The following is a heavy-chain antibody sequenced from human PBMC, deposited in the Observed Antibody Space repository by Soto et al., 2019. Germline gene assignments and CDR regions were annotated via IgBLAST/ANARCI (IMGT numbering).Heavy chain of an antibody. V-gene: IGHV3-30-3*01. CDR3: ARERNRYSSGPTFDY. J-gene: IGHJ4*02. CDR1: GFTFSNYA. Sequence: QVQLVDSGGGVVQPGRSLRLSCAASGFTFSNYAMHWVRQAPGKGLEWVAIISYDGSDKYYADSVKGRFTISRDNSKNTLYLQMNSLRAEDTAVYNCARERNRYSSGPTFDYWGQGTLVTVSS. CDR2: ISYDGSDK. D-gene: IGHD6-19*01.